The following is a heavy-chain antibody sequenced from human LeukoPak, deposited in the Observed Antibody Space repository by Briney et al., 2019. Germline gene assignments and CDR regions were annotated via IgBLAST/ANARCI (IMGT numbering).Heavy chain of an antibody. Sequence: GGSLRLSCAASGFTVSSNYMSWVRQAPGKGLEWVSVIYSGGSTYYADSVKGRFTISRDNSKNTLYLQMNSLRAEDTAVYYCARGVGYCSGGSCYPPPFDIWGQGTMVTVSS. CDR3: ARGVGYCSGGSCYPPPFDI. J-gene: IGHJ3*02. CDR1: GFTVSSNY. CDR2: IYSGGST. D-gene: IGHD2-15*01. V-gene: IGHV3-66*01.